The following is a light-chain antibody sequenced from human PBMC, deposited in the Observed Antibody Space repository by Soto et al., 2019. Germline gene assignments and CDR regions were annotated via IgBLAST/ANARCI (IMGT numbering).Light chain of an antibody. CDR3: QQRSNWPT. CDR1: QSVSSSY. Sequence: EIVLMQSPGTLSFSPGERATLSCRASQSVSSSYLAWYQQKPGQAPRLLIYGASSRATGIPDRFSGSGSGTDFTLTISSLEPEDFAVYYCQQRSNWPTFGQGTKVDIK. V-gene: IGKV3D-20*02. J-gene: IGKJ1*01. CDR2: GAS.